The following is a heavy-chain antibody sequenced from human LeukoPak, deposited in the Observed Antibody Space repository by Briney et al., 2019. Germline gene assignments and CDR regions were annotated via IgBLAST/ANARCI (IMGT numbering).Heavy chain of an antibody. D-gene: IGHD4-17*01. CDR2: IYYSGST. Sequence: SETLSLTCTVSGGSISTTDYYWGWIRQAPGKGLEWIGGIYYSGSTYYNPSLKSRVTVSKDTSKNQFSLNLTSVTAADTAVYYCATPRAPYGDPYYFEYWGQGILVTVSS. J-gene: IGHJ4*02. CDR1: GGSISTTDYY. V-gene: IGHV4-39*07. CDR3: ATPRAPYGDPYYFEY.